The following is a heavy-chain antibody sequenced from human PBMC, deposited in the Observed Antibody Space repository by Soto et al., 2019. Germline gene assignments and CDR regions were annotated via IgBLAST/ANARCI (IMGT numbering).Heavy chain of an antibody. Sequence: EVQLLESGGGLVQPGGSLRLSCAASGFTFSSYAMSWVRQAPGKGLEWVSAISGSGGSTYYADSVKGLFTISRDNSKNTLYLQMNSLRAEDTAVYYCAKPGGVATETLDYWGQGTLVTVSS. CDR2: ISGSGGST. D-gene: IGHD5-12*01. J-gene: IGHJ4*02. CDR3: AKPGGVATETLDY. V-gene: IGHV3-23*01. CDR1: GFTFSSYA.